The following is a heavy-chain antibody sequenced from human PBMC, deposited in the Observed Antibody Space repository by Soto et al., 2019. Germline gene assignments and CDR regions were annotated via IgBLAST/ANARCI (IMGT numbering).Heavy chain of an antibody. CDR3: AGQEGLLWFGTGADEVNYYYYYGMDV. CDR2: IYYSGST. Sequence: SETLSLTCTVSGGSISSSSYYWGWIRQPPGKGLEWIGSIYYSGSTYYNPSLKSRVTISVDTSKNQFSLKLSSVTAADTAVYYCAGQEGLLWFGTGADEVNYYYYYGMDVWGQGTTVTVSS. CDR1: GGSISSSSYY. J-gene: IGHJ6*02. V-gene: IGHV4-39*01. D-gene: IGHD3-10*01.